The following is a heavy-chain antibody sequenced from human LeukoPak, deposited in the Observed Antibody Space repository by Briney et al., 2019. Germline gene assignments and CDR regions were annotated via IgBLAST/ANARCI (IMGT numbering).Heavy chain of an antibody. J-gene: IGHJ4*02. V-gene: IGHV3-73*01. CDR2: IRSKANSCAT. CDR1: GFTFSGSA. CDR3: TRFPYDSSGYYLGLSDY. D-gene: IGHD3-22*01. Sequence: GGSLRLSCAASGFTFSGSAMHWVRQASGKGLEWVGRIRSKANSCATAYAASVKGRFTISRDDSKNTAYLQMNSLKTEDTAVYYCTRFPYDSSGYYLGLSDYWGQGTLVTVSS.